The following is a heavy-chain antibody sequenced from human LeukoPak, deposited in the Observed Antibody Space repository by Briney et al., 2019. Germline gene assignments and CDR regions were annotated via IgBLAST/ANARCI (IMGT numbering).Heavy chain of an antibody. CDR3: ARRDRYYYGSGSYDY. CDR1: GGSFSGYY. V-gene: IGHV4-34*01. Sequence: SETLSLTCAVYGGSFSGYYWSWIRQPPGKGLEWIGEINHSGSTNYSPSLKSRVTISVDTSKNQFSLKLSSVTAADTAVYYCARRDRYYYGSGSYDYWGQGTLVTVSS. D-gene: IGHD3-10*01. J-gene: IGHJ4*02. CDR2: INHSGST.